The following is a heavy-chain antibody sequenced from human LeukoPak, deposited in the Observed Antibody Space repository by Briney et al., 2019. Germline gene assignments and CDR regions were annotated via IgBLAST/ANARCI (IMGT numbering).Heavy chain of an antibody. Sequence: PSETLSLTCVVSGGSISSHYWSWIRQPPGKGLEWIGYIYFSGYTNYNPSLKSRVTISVDTSKNQFSLKLSSVTAADTAVYYCARTTTSWFDPWGQGTLVTVSS. V-gene: IGHV4-4*09. CDR2: IYFSGYT. CDR1: GGSISSHY. CDR3: ARTTTSWFDP. D-gene: IGHD4-17*01. J-gene: IGHJ5*02.